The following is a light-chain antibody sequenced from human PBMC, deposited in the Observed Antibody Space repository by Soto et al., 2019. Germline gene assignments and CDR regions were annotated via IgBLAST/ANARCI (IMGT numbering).Light chain of an antibody. Sequence: QSALTQPASVSGSPGQSITISCTGTSSDVGGYNYVSWFQQHPGKAPKLIIYDVINRPSGVSNRFSGSKSGNTASLTISGLQAEDEADYYCSSFTSSTTRVFGGGTKLTVL. V-gene: IGLV2-14*01. J-gene: IGLJ3*02. CDR1: SSDVGGYNY. CDR3: SSFTSSTTRV. CDR2: DVI.